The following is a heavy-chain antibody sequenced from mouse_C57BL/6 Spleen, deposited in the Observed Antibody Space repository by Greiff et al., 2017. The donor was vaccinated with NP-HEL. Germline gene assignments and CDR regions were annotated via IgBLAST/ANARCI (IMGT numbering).Heavy chain of an antibody. J-gene: IGHJ2*01. CDR3: ARRHYGSSSYYFDY. CDR1: GYAFGGYG. D-gene: IGHD1-1*01. V-gene: IGHV1-80*01. Sequence: VQLQESGAELVKPGASVKISCKASGYAFGGYGRNGLKQGPGRGLGGIGRIFLGEGDTNYNGKFKGKATLTADKSSSTAYMQLSSLTSEDSAVYFCARRHYGSSSYYFDYWGQGTTLTVSS. CDR2: IFLGEGDT.